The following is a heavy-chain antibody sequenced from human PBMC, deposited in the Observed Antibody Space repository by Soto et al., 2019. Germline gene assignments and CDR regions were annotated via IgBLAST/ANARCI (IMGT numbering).Heavy chain of an antibody. D-gene: IGHD3-3*01. CDR3: TRGLERYYFDY. J-gene: IGHJ4*02. V-gene: IGHV1-46*03. Sequence: QVQLVQSGAEVKKPGASVKVSCKASGYTFTRHYMHWVRQAPGQGLEWMGIINPSSGTISHAQKFQGRVTRTRDTSPRSVYMELSSLKSEDTAVYYCTRGLERYYFDYWGQGTLVTVSS. CDR2: INPSSGTI. CDR1: GYTFTRHY.